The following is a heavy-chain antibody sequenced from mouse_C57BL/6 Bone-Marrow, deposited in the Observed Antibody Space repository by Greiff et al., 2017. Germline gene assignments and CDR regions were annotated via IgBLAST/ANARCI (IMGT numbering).Heavy chain of an antibody. D-gene: IGHD1-1*01. CDR2: IYPRSGNT. CDR3: AREGDYYGPAWFAY. J-gene: IGHJ3*01. CDR1: GYTFTSYG. Sequence: QVQLQQSGAELARPGASVKLSCKASGYTFTSYGISWVKQRTGQGLEWIGEIYPRSGNTYYNEKFKGKATLTADKSSSTAYMELRSLTSGDSAVYFCAREGDYYGPAWFAYWGQGTLVTVSA. V-gene: IGHV1-81*01.